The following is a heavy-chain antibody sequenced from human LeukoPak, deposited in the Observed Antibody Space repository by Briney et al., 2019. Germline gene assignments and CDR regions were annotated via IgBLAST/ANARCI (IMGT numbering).Heavy chain of an antibody. J-gene: IGHJ4*02. CDR2: IYYTGST. V-gene: IGHV4-59*01. CDR3: ARGGYYYGSGSYYLDY. Sequence: PSETLSLTCTVSGGSISTYYWSWIRQPPGKGLEWIGYIYYTGSTYYNPSLKSRVTISVDTSKNQFSLKLNSVTAADTAVYYCARGGYYYGSGSYYLDYWGQGTLVTVSS. CDR1: GGSISTYY. D-gene: IGHD3-10*01.